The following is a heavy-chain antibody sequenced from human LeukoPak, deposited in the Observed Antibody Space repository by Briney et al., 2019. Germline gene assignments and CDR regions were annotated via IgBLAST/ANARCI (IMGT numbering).Heavy chain of an antibody. V-gene: IGHV3-48*03. Sequence: QPGGSLRLSCVASGFTFSSYEMNWVRQAPGKGLEWVSYISSSGSTIYYADSVKGRFTISRDNAKNSLYLQMNSLRAEDTAVYYCARQELLGVFDYWGQGTLVTVSS. D-gene: IGHD1-26*01. J-gene: IGHJ4*02. CDR3: ARQELLGVFDY. CDR1: GFTFSSYE. CDR2: ISSSGSTI.